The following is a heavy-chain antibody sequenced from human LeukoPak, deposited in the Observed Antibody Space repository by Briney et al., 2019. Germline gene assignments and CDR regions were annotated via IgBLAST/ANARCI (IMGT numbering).Heavy chain of an antibody. CDR3: AHTPSFTY. V-gene: IGHV2-5*02. Sequence: SGPTLVKPRQTLTLTCTFSGFSLSTRGMGVGWFRQPPGKALEWLTLIYWDDDKRYSQSLSSRLAITKDTSKNQVVLTMTNVDPMDTATYYCAHTPSFTYWGQGTLVTVSS. CDR1: GFSLSTRGMG. J-gene: IGHJ4*02. CDR2: IYWDDDK. D-gene: IGHD2-21*01.